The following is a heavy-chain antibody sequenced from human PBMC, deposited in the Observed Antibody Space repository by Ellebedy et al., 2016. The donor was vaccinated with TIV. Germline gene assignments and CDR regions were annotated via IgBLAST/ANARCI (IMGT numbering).Heavy chain of an antibody. Sequence: GGSLRLSXAASGFTFSSYAMSWVRQAPGKGLEWLSTISDSTYTTYYADSVRGRFTISRDNSKNTLYLRMSSLRVEDTAVYYCAKGALWFGEIDAFDVWGQGTMVTVSS. CDR2: ISDSTYTT. CDR1: GFTFSSYA. V-gene: IGHV3-23*01. CDR3: AKGALWFGEIDAFDV. J-gene: IGHJ3*01. D-gene: IGHD3-10*01.